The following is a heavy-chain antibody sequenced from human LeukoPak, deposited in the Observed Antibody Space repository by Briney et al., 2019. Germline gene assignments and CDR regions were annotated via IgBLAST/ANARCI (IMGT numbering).Heavy chain of an antibody. CDR1: GGSISSYY. V-gene: IGHV4-59*04. CDR3: ATQIIAVAGVFDY. Sequence: SETLSLTCTVSGGSISSYYWSWIRQPPGKGLEWIGYIYYSGSTYYNPSLKSRVTISVDTSKNQFSLKLSSVTAADTAVYYCATQIIAVAGVFDYWGQGTLVTVSS. CDR2: IYYSGST. J-gene: IGHJ4*02. D-gene: IGHD6-19*01.